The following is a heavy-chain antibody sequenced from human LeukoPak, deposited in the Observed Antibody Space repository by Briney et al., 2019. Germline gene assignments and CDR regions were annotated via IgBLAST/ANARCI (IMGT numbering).Heavy chain of an antibody. CDR2: IHYSGST. D-gene: IGHD5-24*01. CDR3: ERLGGYGNYGPDY. Sequence: PSATLSLTCTVSGGFISSFYRSWIRHPPRKGLEWIGYIHYSGSTNYNPCLESRVTISVDTSKKQFSLKLSSVTAADTAVYYCERLGGYGNYGPDYWGQGTLVTVSS. J-gene: IGHJ4*02. V-gene: IGHV4-59*01. CDR1: GGFISSFY.